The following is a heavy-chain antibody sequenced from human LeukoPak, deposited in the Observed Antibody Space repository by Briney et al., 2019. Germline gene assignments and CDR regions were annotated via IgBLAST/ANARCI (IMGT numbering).Heavy chain of an antibody. V-gene: IGHV3-30*02. CDR1: GFTFSSYG. D-gene: IGHD3-3*01. CDR2: IRYDGSTK. Sequence: GGSLRLSCAASGFTFSSYGMHWVRQAPGKGLEWVAFIRYDGSTKYYADSVKGRFTISRDNSKNTVSLQMNSLRAEDTAVYHCAKERLEWTRSDAFDIWGQGTMVTVSS. CDR3: AKERLEWTRSDAFDI. J-gene: IGHJ3*02.